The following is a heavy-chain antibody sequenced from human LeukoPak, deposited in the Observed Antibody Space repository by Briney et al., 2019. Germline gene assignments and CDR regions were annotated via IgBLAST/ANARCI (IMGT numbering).Heavy chain of an antibody. CDR3: ARHVRFSDWLAPFDI. J-gene: IGHJ3*02. CDR1: GGSFSGYY. D-gene: IGHD3-9*01. CDR2: INDSGST. V-gene: IGHV4-34*01. Sequence: SETLSLTCAVYGGSFSGYYWNWIRQPPGKGLEWIGEINDSGSTNYNPFLKSRVSISVDTSKKQFSLKLNSVTAADTAAYYCARHVRFSDWLAPFDIWGQGTMVTVSS.